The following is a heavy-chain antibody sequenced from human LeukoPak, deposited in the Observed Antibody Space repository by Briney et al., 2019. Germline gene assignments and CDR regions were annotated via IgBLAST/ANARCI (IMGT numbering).Heavy chain of an antibody. CDR1: GFTFSNYW. CDR2: INQDGSEE. CDR3: VRDGGVSGYDLLDY. Sequence: PGGSLRLSCEASGFTFSNYWMSWVRQAPGKGLEWVAHINQDGSEEHYMDSVKARFIISRDNAKNSLSLQMDSLRAEDTAVYYCVRDGGVSGYDLLDYWGQGTLVTVSS. D-gene: IGHD5-12*01. V-gene: IGHV3-7*01. J-gene: IGHJ4*02.